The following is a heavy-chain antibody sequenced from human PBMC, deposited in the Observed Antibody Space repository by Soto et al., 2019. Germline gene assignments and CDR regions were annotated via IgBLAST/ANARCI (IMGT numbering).Heavy chain of an antibody. CDR2: ISAYNGNT. V-gene: IGHV1-18*01. CDR1: GYTFTSYG. D-gene: IGHD3-22*01. Sequence: QVQLVQSGAEVKKPGASVKVSCKASGYTFTSYGISWVRQAPGQGLEWMGWISAYNGNTNYAQKLQGRVTMTTDTSTSTAYMELRSLRSDDTAVYYCASLPIREYDTDSPWPRDPAFDIWGQGTMVTVSS. J-gene: IGHJ3*02. CDR3: ASLPIREYDTDSPWPRDPAFDI.